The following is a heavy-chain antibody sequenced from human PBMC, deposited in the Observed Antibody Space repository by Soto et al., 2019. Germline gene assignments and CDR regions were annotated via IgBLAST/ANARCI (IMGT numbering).Heavy chain of an antibody. CDR2: INPNSGGT. CDR3: ARGIAAAGKLNWFDP. Sequence: GASVKVSCKASGYTFTGYYMHWVRQAPGQGLEWMGWINPNSGGTNYAQKFQGRVTMTRDTSISTAYMELRSLRSDDTAVYYCARGIAAAGKLNWFDPWGQGTLVTSPQ. CDR1: GYTFTGYY. J-gene: IGHJ5*02. D-gene: IGHD6-13*01. V-gene: IGHV1-2*02.